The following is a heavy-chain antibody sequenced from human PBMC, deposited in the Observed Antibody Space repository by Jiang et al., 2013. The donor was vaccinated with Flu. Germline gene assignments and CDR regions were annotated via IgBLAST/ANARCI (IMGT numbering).Heavy chain of an antibody. D-gene: IGHD4-17*01. J-gene: IGHJ6*02. V-gene: IGHV7-4-1*02. CDR1: YTFTSYA. CDR3: AKAGLRSLQTYYYGMDV. CDR2: INTNTGNP. Sequence: YTFTSYAMNWVRQAPGQGLEWMGWINTNTGNPTYAQGFTGRFVFSLDTSVSTAYLQISSLKAEDTAVYYCAKAGLRSLQTYYYGMDVWGQGTTVTVSS.